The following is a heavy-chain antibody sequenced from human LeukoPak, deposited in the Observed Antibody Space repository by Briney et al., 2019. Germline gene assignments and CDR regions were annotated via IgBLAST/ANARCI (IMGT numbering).Heavy chain of an antibody. CDR1: GGSISSSSYY. J-gene: IGHJ4*02. D-gene: IGHD3-10*01. V-gene: IGHV4-39*07. CDR2: MYYSGST. CDR3: ARVEPGSYYNPFDY. Sequence: SETLSLTCTVSGGSISSSSYYWGWIRQPPGKGLEWIGSMYYSGSTYYNPSLKSRVTTSADTSKNQFSLKLSSMTAADTAVYYCARVEPGSYYNPFDYWGQGTLVTVSS.